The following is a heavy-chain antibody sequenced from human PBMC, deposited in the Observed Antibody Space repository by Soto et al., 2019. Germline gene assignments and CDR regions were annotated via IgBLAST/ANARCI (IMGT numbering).Heavy chain of an antibody. CDR3: VRGYFDCSGFYLAGWFGF. J-gene: IGHJ5*01. CDR1: GYTFTGYY. CDR2: INPNSGGT. V-gene: IGHV1-2*02. Sequence: SSVKVSCKASGYTFTGYYMHWVRQAPGQGLEWMGWINPNSGGTNYAQKFQGRVTMTRDTSISTAYMELSRLRSDDTAVYYCVRGYFDCSGFYLAGWFGFRGQRTL. D-gene: IGHD3-9*01.